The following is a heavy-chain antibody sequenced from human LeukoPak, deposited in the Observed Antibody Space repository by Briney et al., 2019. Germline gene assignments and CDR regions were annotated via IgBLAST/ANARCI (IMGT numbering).Heavy chain of an antibody. V-gene: IGHV3-9*01. Sequence: GGSLTLSCAASGFTFDDYAMHWVRQAPGKGLEWVSGISWNSGSIGYADSVKGRFTISRDNAKNSLYLQMNSLRAEDTALYYCAKDNRPLYSSGWYYFDYWGQGTLVTVSS. CDR3: AKDNRPLYSSGWYYFDY. J-gene: IGHJ4*02. D-gene: IGHD6-19*01. CDR2: ISWNSGSI. CDR1: GFTFDDYA.